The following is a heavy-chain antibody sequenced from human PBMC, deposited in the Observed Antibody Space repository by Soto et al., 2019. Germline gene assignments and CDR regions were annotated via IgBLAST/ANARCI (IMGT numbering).Heavy chain of an antibody. CDR2: INPSGGIT. Sequence: ASVKVSCKASGYTFTSYYMHWVRQAPGQGLEWMGIINPSGGITSYAQKFQGRVTMTRDTSTSTVYMELSSLRSDDTAVYYCAREPDCSGGSCYSGDAFDIWGQGTMVTVSS. D-gene: IGHD2-15*01. V-gene: IGHV1-46*01. J-gene: IGHJ3*02. CDR1: GYTFTSYY. CDR3: AREPDCSGGSCYSGDAFDI.